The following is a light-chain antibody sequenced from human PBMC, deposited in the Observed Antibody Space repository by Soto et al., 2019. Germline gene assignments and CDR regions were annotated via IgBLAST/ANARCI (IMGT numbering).Light chain of an antibody. CDR3: QQYNSYSPT. CDR2: KAS. J-gene: IGKJ1*01. V-gene: IGKV1-5*03. CDR1: QSINVW. Sequence: DIQMTQSPSTLSASVGDRVTITCRASQSINVWLAWYQQKAGKAPNLLIYKASRLESGVPSRFSGSGSETEFTLTISGLQPGDSATYYCQQYNSYSPTFGQGTKVEVK.